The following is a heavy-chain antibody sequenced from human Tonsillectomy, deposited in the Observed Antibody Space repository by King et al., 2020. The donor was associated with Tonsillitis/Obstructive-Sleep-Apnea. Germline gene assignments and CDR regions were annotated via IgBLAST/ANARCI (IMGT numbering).Heavy chain of an antibody. V-gene: IGHV2-70*11. J-gene: IGHJ3*02. CDR1: GFSLSTSGMC. Sequence: VTLKESGPALVKPPQTLTLTCTFSGFSLSTSGMCVSWIRQPPGKALEWLARIDWDDDKYYSTSLKTRLTISKDTSKHQVVLTMTNMDPVDTATYYCARDYGDYVLHDIWGQGTMVTVSS. CDR2: IDWDDDK. CDR3: ARDYGDYVLHDI. D-gene: IGHD4-17*01.